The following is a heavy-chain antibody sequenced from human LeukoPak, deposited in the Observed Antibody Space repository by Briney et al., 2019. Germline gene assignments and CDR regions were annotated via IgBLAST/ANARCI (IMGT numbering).Heavy chain of an antibody. CDR2: IYYSGST. CDR1: GGSISSYY. Sequence: SETLSLTCTVSGGSISSYYWSWIRQPPGKGLEWIGYIYYSGSTKYKPSLKSRVTISVDTSKNQFSHKLSSVTAADTAVYYCARGRFLDAFDIWGQGTMVTVSS. CDR3: ARGRFLDAFDI. D-gene: IGHD3-3*01. J-gene: IGHJ3*02. V-gene: IGHV4-59*01.